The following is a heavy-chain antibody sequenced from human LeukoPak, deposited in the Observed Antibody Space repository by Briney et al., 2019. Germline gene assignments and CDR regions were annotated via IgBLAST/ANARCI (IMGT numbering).Heavy chain of an antibody. CDR2: IYYSGTT. J-gene: IGHJ4*02. V-gene: IGHV4-39*01. Sequence: PSETLSLTCTVSGGSISSSSYYWGWIRQPPGKGLEWIGSIYYSGTTYYNPSLKSRVTISVDTSKNQFSLKLSSVTAADTAVYYCARRTQRGYYFDYWGQGTLVTVSS. CDR3: ARRTQRGYYFDY. CDR1: GGSISSSSYY.